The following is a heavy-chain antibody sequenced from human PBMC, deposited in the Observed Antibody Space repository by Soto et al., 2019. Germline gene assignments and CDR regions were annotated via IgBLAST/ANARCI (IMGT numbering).Heavy chain of an antibody. CDR3: ATLPPQIVVMTTEIPS. CDR2: VYHTGTT. Sequence: QVHLRESGPRTVRPSGTLSLTCAVSGTSISSTFWWTWVRQPPGKGLEWIGEVYHTGTTKYNPSLKNRVTISVDKSNNQFSLELRAVTAADTAVYYCATLPPQIVVMTTEIPSWGQGTLVTVSS. D-gene: IGHD2-21*02. CDR1: GTSISSTFW. J-gene: IGHJ5*02. V-gene: IGHV4-4*02.